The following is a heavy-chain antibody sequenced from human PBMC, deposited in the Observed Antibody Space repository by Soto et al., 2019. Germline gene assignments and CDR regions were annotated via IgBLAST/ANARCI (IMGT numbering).Heavy chain of an antibody. Sequence: SETLSLTCTVSGGSISSYYWSWIRQPPGKGLEWIGYIYYSGSTNYNPSLKSRVTISVDTSKNQFSLKLSSVTAADTDVYYCARVRGSFDAFDIWGQGTMVTVSS. CDR3: ARVRGSFDAFDI. D-gene: IGHD1-26*01. CDR2: IYYSGST. V-gene: IGHV4-59*01. CDR1: GGSISSYY. J-gene: IGHJ3*02.